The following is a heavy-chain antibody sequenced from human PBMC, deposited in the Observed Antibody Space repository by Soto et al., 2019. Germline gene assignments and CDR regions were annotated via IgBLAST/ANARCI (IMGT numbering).Heavy chain of an antibody. Sequence: LGDSLKISGKGSGYSFTTYWIAWGRQMPGKGLEWMGIIYPGDSDTIYSPSFQGQVTISADKSISTTYLQWGSLRASDTAMYYCARGSGSSNWYRNWFDPWGLGTLVTVSS. J-gene: IGHJ5*02. CDR3: ARGSGSSNWYRNWFDP. D-gene: IGHD6-13*01. CDR1: GYSFTTYW. CDR2: IYPGDSDT. V-gene: IGHV5-51*01.